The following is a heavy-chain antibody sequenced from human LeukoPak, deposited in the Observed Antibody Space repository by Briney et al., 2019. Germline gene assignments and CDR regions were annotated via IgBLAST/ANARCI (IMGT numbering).Heavy chain of an antibody. CDR1: GYTFTGYY. CDR2: ISAYNGNT. J-gene: IGHJ4*02. CDR3: ARMSGLLGVYFDY. Sequence: ASVKVSCKASGYTFTGYYMHWVRQAPGQGLEWMGWISAYNGNTNYAQKLQGRVTMTTDTSTSTAYMELRSLRSDDTAVYYCARMSGLLGVYFDYWGQGTLVTVSS. V-gene: IGHV1-18*04. D-gene: IGHD1-26*01.